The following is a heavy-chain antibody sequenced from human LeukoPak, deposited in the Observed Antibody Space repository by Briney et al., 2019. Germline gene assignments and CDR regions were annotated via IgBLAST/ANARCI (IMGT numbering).Heavy chain of an antibody. J-gene: IGHJ4*02. Sequence: GGSLRLSCAASGFTFSSYGMNWVRQAPGKGLEWVSSISSGSSYIYYTDSVKGRFTISRDNAKNSLFLQMNGLRAEDTAVYYCARDRMATIDFDYWGQGTLVTVSS. D-gene: IGHD5-24*01. V-gene: IGHV3-21*01. CDR2: ISSGSSYI. CDR1: GFTFSSYG. CDR3: ARDRMATIDFDY.